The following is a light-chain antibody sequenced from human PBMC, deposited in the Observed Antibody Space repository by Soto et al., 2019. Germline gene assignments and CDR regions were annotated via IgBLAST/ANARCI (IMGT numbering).Light chain of an antibody. CDR3: QVWDTSTANVV. Sequence: SYELTQPLSVSVALGQTARITCGGNNIGSKNVHWHQQKPGQAPVLVIYRDTNRPSGIPERFSGSNSGNTATLTISRAQAGDEADYYCQVWDTSTANVVFGGGTKLTVL. J-gene: IGLJ2*01. CDR1: NIGSKN. CDR2: RDT. V-gene: IGLV3-9*01.